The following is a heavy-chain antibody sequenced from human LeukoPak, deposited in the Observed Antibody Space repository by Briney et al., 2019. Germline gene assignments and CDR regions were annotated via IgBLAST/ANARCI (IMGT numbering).Heavy chain of an antibody. V-gene: IGHV4-39*01. CDR2: IYYSGNT. D-gene: IGHD3-3*01. CDR3: ARLWSGLRPPDY. J-gene: IGHJ4*02. CDR1: GGSISSNNYY. Sequence: SETLSLTCTVSGGSISSNNYYWGWVRQPPGKGLEWIGSIYYSGNTYYNPSLKGRVTISVDTSKNQFSLKLSSVTAADTAVFYCARLWSGLRPPDYWGQGTLVTVSS.